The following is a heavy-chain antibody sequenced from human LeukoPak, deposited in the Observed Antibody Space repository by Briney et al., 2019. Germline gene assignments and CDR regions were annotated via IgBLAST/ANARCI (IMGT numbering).Heavy chain of an antibody. CDR1: GFTFDDYD. Sequence: GGSLRLSCAASGFTFDDYDMSWVRQAPGKGLEWVSGINWNGGSTGYADSVEGRFTISRDNAKNSQYLQMNSLSVEDTALYYCARAQTYGDSRLLLDCWGQGTLVTVSS. D-gene: IGHD4-17*01. CDR2: INWNGGST. CDR3: ARAQTYGDSRLLLDC. V-gene: IGHV3-20*04. J-gene: IGHJ4*02.